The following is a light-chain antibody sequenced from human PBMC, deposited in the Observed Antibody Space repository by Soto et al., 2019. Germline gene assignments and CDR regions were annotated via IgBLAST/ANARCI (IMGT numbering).Light chain of an antibody. CDR3: QQYSSYSA. CDR2: KAS. J-gene: IGKJ3*01. Sequence: DIQMTQSPSTVSAFIGDTITITCRASQSIGPWLAWYQQKPGKVPKLLIHKASTLQSGVPSRFSGSGSGTEFTLTISSLQPDDFATYYCQQYSSYSAFGPGTKVDIK. V-gene: IGKV1-5*03. CDR1: QSIGPW.